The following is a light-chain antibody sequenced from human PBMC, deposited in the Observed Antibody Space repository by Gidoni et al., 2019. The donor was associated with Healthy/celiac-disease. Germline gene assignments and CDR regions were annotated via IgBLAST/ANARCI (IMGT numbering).Light chain of an antibody. CDR2: VNS. Sequence: QSVLTQPPSVSGAQGQRVTISCTGSSSNIGAGYDVHWYQQLPGTAPKLLIYVNSNRPSGVPDRFSGSKSGTSASLAITGLQAEDEADYYCQSYDSSLSGHVVFGGGTKLTVL. V-gene: IGLV1-40*01. CDR3: QSYDSSLSGHVV. CDR1: SSNIGAGYD. J-gene: IGLJ2*01.